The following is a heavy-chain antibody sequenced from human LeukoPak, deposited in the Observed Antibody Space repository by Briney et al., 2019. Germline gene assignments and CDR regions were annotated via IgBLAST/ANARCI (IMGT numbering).Heavy chain of an antibody. J-gene: IGHJ3*02. V-gene: IGHV1-69*01. CDR3: ASGIVVVPAAKGGAFDI. D-gene: IGHD2-2*01. CDR1: GGTFSSYA. CDR2: IIPIFGTA. Sequence: SVKVSCKASGGTFSSYAISWVRQAPGQGLEWMGGIIPIFGTANYAQKFQGRVTITADESTSTAYMELSSLRSEDTAVYYCASGIVVVPAAKGGAFDIWGQGTMVTVSS.